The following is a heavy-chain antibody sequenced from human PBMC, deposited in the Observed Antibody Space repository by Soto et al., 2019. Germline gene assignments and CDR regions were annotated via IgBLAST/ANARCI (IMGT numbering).Heavy chain of an antibody. CDR1: GGTFSSYA. V-gene: IGHV1-69*13. Sequence: GASVKVSCKASGGTFSSYAISWVRQAPGQGLEWMGGIIPIFGTANYAQKFQGRVTITADESTSTAYRELSSLRSEDTAVYYCARSYSSGYDACDIWGQGTMVTVSS. CDR3: ARSYSSGYDACDI. D-gene: IGHD3-22*01. CDR2: IIPIFGTA. J-gene: IGHJ3*02.